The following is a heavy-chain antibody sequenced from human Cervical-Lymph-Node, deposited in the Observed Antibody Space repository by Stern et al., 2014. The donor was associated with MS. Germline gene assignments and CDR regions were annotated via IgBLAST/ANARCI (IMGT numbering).Heavy chain of an antibody. CDR3: AREPMGPANYFDY. Sequence: QLVQSGAEVMQPGASVRVSCTASGYTFTNYDINWVRQAPGQGLEWMGWMNPNSGNTGYAQKFQGRVTMTRDTSVSTAYMELSGLTSEDTAVYYCAREPMGPANYFDYWGQGILVTVSS. J-gene: IGHJ4*02. D-gene: IGHD1-26*01. CDR1: GYTFTNYD. V-gene: IGHV1-8*01. CDR2: MNPNSGNT.